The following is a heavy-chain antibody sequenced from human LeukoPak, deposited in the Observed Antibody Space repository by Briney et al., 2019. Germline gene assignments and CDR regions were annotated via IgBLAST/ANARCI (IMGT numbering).Heavy chain of an antibody. CDR2: IYTTGST. V-gene: IGHV4-4*07. J-gene: IGHJ4*02. Sequence: SETLSLTCTVSGDSISSYYCSWIRQPAGKGLEWIGPIYTTGSTNYNPSLKSRATISVDKSKNQFSLKLTSVIAADTAVYYCAGSSTYGSGHFLFFYWGQGTLVTVSS. D-gene: IGHD3-10*01. CDR1: GDSISSYY. CDR3: AGSSTYGSGHFLFFY.